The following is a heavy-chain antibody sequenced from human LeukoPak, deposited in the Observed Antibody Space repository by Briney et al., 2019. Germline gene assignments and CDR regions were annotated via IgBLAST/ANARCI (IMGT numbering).Heavy chain of an antibody. J-gene: IGHJ4*02. V-gene: IGHV3-66*01. CDR1: GFTVSSNY. CDR2: IYSGGST. Sequence: GGSLRLSCAASGFTVSSNYMSWVRQAPGKGLEWVSVIYSGGSTYYADSVKGRFTISRDNSKNTLYLQMNSLRAEDTAVYYCAKGSEVLYWYYFDYWGQGTLVTVSS. CDR3: AKGSEVLYWYYFDY. D-gene: IGHD2-8*02.